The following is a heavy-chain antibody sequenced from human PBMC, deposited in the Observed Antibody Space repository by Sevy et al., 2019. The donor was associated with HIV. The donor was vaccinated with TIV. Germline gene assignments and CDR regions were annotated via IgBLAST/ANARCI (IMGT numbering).Heavy chain of an antibody. Sequence: ASVKVSCRATEYPFTTYSIDWFRQVAGRGLEWLGWLSPNSGETAYAPCFQGRLTFTRDTSISTAYMELSSLTSEDTAIYYCARWGGEYMDRFDVWGRGTMVTVSS. CDR3: ARWGGEYMDRFDV. CDR1: EYPFTTYS. J-gene: IGHJ3*01. V-gene: IGHV1-8*01. D-gene: IGHD7-27*01. CDR2: LSPNSGET.